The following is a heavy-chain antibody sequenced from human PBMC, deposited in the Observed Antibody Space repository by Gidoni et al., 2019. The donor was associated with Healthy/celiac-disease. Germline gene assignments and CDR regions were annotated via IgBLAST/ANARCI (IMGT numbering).Heavy chain of an antibody. CDR1: GFTFSSYA. CDR2: ISGSGGST. Sequence: EVQLLESGGGLVQPGGSLRLACAASGFTFSSYAMSWVRQAPGKGLEWVSAISGSGGSTYYADSVKGRFTISRDNSKNTLYLQMNSLRAEDTAVYYCAKVGRGGYDLDPWGQGTLVTVSS. J-gene: IGHJ5*02. CDR3: AKVGRGGYDLDP. D-gene: IGHD5-12*01. V-gene: IGHV3-23*01.